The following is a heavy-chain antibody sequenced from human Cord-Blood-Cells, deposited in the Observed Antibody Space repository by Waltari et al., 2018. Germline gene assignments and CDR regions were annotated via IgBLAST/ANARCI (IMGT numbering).Heavy chain of an antibody. CDR1: GYTLTSSG. CDR2: ISAYNGNT. J-gene: IGHJ3*02. CDR3: ARDDVNIVVVPAAHDAFDI. V-gene: IGHV1-18*04. D-gene: IGHD2-2*01. Sequence: QVQLVQSGAEAKKPGASVKVSCKAAGYTLTSSGIRWLRQPPGQGLEWMGWISAYNGNTNYAQKLQGRVTMTTDTSTSTAYMELRSLRSDDTAVYYCARDDVNIVVVPAAHDAFDIWGQGTMVTVSS.